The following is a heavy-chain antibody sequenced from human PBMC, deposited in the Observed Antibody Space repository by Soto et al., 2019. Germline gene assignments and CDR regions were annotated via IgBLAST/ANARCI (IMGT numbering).Heavy chain of an antibody. CDR2: IYTSGST. CDR1: GGSISSYY. D-gene: IGHD1-26*01. J-gene: IGHJ4*02. Sequence: PSETLSLTCTVSGGSISSYYWGWIRQPAGKGLEWIGRIYTSGSTNYNPSLKSRVTMSVDTSKNQFSLKLSSVTAADTAVYYCASGSWELLSPHYYFDYWGQGTLVTVSS. CDR3: ASGSWELLSPHYYFDY. V-gene: IGHV4-4*07.